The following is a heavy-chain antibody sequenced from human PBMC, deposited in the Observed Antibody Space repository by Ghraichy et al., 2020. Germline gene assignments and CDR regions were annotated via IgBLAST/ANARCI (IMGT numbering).Heavy chain of an antibody. V-gene: IGHV3-15*01. CDR1: GFTFSNAW. Sequence: GESLNISCAASGFTFSNAWMSWVRQAPGKGLEWVGRIKSKTDGGTTDYAAPVNGRFTISRDDSKNTLYLQMNSLKTEDTAVYYCTTIRRYYYYGMDVWGQGTTVTVSS. J-gene: IGHJ6*02. D-gene: IGHD3-10*01. CDR3: TTIRRYYYYGMDV. CDR2: IKSKTDGGTT.